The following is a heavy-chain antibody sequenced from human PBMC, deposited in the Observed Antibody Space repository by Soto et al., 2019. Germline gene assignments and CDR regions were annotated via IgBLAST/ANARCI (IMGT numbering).Heavy chain of an antibody. D-gene: IGHD3-10*01. CDR2: ISYDGSNK. CDR3: ARVTMVRGVFDAFDI. CDR1: GFTFSSYA. V-gene: IGHV3-30-3*01. J-gene: IGHJ3*02. Sequence: QVQLVESGGGVVQPGRSLRLSCAASGFTFSSYAMHWVRQAPGKGLEWVAVISYDGSNKYYADSVKGRFTISRDNSKNTLYLQMNSLRAEDTAVYYCARVTMVRGVFDAFDIWGQGTMVTVS.